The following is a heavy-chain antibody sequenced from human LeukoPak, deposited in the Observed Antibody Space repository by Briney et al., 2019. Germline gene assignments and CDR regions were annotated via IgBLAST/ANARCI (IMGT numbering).Heavy chain of an antibody. V-gene: IGHV4-59*01. Sequence: PSETLSITCTVSGDSISGYYRSWIRQPPGKGLEWIGNIYHSGSTNYSPSLKSRVTISVDTSKNQFSLKLSSVTAADTAVYYCARSYSGIPYYFDYWGQGTLVTVSS. CDR2: IYHSGST. D-gene: IGHD1-26*01. CDR3: ARSYSGIPYYFDY. CDR1: GDSISGYY. J-gene: IGHJ4*02.